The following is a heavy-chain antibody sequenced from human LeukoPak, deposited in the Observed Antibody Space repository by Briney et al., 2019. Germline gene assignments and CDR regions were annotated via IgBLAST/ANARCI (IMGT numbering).Heavy chain of an antibody. CDR2: ISWNSGSI. CDR1: GFTFDDYA. CDR3: AKAYYGYSGYDPSYYFDY. Sequence: GGSLRLSCAASGFTFDDYAMHWVRQAPGKGLEWVSGISWNSGSIGYADSVKGRFTISRDNAKNSLYLQMSSLRAEDTALYYCAKAYYGYSGYDPSYYFDYWGQGTLVTVSS. V-gene: IGHV3-9*01. D-gene: IGHD5-12*01. J-gene: IGHJ4*02.